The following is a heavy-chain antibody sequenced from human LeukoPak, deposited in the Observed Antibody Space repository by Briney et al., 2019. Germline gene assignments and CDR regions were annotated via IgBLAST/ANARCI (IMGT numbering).Heavy chain of an antibody. V-gene: IGHV1-18*01. CDR2: ISAYNGNI. Sequence: ASVKVSCKASGYIFTSYGISWVRQAPGQGLEWMGWISAYNGNINYAQKFQGRVTMTTDTSTSTAYMELSSLRSEDTAVYYCARDGGNSLFEDWGQGTLVTVSS. D-gene: IGHD4-23*01. CDR1: GYIFTSYG. J-gene: IGHJ4*02. CDR3: ARDGGNSLFED.